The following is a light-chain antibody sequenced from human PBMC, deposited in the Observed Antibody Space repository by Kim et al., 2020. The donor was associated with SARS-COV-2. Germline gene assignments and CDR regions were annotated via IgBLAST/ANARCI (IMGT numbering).Light chain of an antibody. CDR3: QQYNNWTPLT. CDR2: GAS. J-gene: IGKJ4*01. Sequence: SPGERATLSCRASQSVSSNLAWYQQKPGQAPRLLSYGASTRATGIPARFSGSGSGTEFTLTISSLQSEDFAVYYCQQYNNWTPLTFGGGTKVDIK. CDR1: QSVSSN. V-gene: IGKV3-15*01.